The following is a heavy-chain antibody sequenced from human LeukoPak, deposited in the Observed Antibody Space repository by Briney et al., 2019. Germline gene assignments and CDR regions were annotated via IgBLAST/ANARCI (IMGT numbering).Heavy chain of an antibody. CDR3: AKEGDIVVVPAAISFDY. J-gene: IGHJ4*02. Sequence: GGSLRLSGAASGFTFSSYAMSWVRQAPGKGLEWVSAISGSGGSTYYADSVKGRFTISRDNSKNTLYLQMNSLRAEDTAVYYCAKEGDIVVVPAAISFDYWGQGTLVTVSS. CDR2: ISGSGGST. V-gene: IGHV3-23*01. D-gene: IGHD2-2*02. CDR1: GFTFSSYA.